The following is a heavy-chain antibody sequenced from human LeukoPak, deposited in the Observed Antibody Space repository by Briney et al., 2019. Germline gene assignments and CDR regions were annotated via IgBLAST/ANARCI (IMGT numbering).Heavy chain of an antibody. CDR2: ISYDGSNK. V-gene: IGHV3-30*01. Sequence: GGSLRLSCAASGFTFSSYAMHWVRQAPGKGLEWVAVISYDGSNKYYADSVKGRFTISRDNSKNTLYLQMNSLRAEDTAVYYCARGRNYYDSSEAFDIRGQGTMVTVSS. CDR1: GFTFSSYA. J-gene: IGHJ3*02. CDR3: ARGRNYYDSSEAFDI. D-gene: IGHD3-22*01.